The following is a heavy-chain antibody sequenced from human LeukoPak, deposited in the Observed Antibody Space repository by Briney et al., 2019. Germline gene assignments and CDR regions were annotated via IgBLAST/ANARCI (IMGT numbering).Heavy chain of an antibody. CDR1: GGSITSYY. J-gene: IGHJ4*02. V-gene: IGHV4-59*12. CDR2: IYHSGST. CDR3: ARDFGIAAAGDGY. Sequence: PSETLSLTCTVSGGSITSYYWSWIRQPPGKGLEWIGYIYHSGSTYYNPSLKSRVTISVDRSKNQFSLKLSSVTAADTAVYYCARDFGIAAAGDGYWGQGTLVTVSS. D-gene: IGHD6-13*01.